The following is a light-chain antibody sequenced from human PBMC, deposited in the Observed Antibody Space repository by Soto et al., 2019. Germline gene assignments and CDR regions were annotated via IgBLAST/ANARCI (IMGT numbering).Light chain of an antibody. CDR3: QTWDTGIRV. CDR1: SGHSSYA. Sequence: QSVLTQSPSASASLGASVKLTCTLSSGHSSYAIARHQQQPEKGPRFLMKLNSDGSHSKGDGIPDRFSGSSSGTERYLTISSLQSEDEADYYCQTWDTGIRVFGGGTKLTVL. J-gene: IGLJ3*02. V-gene: IGLV4-69*01. CDR2: LNSDGSH.